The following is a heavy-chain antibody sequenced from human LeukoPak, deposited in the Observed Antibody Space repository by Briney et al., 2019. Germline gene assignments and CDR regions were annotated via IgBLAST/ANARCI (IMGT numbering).Heavy chain of an antibody. CDR1: GXTFSDYY. CDR3: AREYGSGSCFDF. V-gene: IGHV3-11*05. J-gene: IGHJ4*02. CDR2: ISGGSRYT. D-gene: IGHD3-10*01. Sequence: GGSLRLSCAASGXTFSDYYMSWIRQAPGKGLERVSYISGGSRYTNYADSVKGRFTISRDNAKNSLYLQMNSLRAEDTAVYYCAREYGSGSCFDFWGQGILVTVSS.